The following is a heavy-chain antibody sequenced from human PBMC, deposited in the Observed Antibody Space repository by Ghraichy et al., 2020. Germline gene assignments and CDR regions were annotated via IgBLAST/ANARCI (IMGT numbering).Heavy chain of an antibody. V-gene: IGHV4-59*01. D-gene: IGHD4-23*01. CDR3: VRALGGNSVTEF. CDR2: IYYSRNT. CDR1: GGSIRSSY. Sequence: SETLSLTCTVSGGSIRSSYWSWIRQPPGKGLEWIGYIYYSRNTNYNPSLKSRVTISVDTSKNQFFLKLTSVTAADTAVYYCVRALGGNSVTEFWGPGTLVTVSS. J-gene: IGHJ4*02.